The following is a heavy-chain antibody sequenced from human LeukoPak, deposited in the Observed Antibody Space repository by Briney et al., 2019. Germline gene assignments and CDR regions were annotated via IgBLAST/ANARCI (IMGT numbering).Heavy chain of an antibody. CDR1: GGTFSSYA. CDR2: IIPIFGTA. Sequence: ASVKVSCKASGGTFSSYAISWVRQAPGQGLEWMGGIIPIFGTANYAQKLQGRVTMTTDTSTSTAYMELRSLRSDDTAVYYCARGSDYYDSSGYYSPEFDYWGQGILVTVSS. D-gene: IGHD3-22*01. V-gene: IGHV1-69*05. CDR3: ARGSDYYDSSGYYSPEFDY. J-gene: IGHJ4*02.